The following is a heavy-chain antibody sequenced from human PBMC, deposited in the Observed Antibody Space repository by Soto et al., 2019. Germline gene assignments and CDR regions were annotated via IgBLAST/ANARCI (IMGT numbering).Heavy chain of an antibody. CDR2: INSDGSST. D-gene: IGHD2-15*01. CDR3: ARDRGYCSGGSCFNWFDP. J-gene: IGHJ5*02. Sequence: GGSLRLSCAASGFTFSSYWMHWVRQAPGKGLVWVSRINSDGSSTSYADSVKGRFTISRDNAKNTLYLQMNSLRAEDTAVYYCARDRGYCSGGSCFNWFDPWGRGTLVTVSS. V-gene: IGHV3-74*01. CDR1: GFTFSSYW.